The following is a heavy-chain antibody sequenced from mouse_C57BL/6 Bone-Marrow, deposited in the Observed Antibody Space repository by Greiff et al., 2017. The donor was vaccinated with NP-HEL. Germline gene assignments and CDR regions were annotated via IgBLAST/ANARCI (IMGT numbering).Heavy chain of an antibody. D-gene: IGHD2-5*01. J-gene: IGHJ4*01. CDR1: GFTFSDYG. Sequence: DVQLVESGGGLVKPGGSLKLSCAASGFTFSDYGMHWVRQAPEKGLEWVAYISSGSSTIYYADTVKGRFTISRDNAKTTLFLQMTSLRSEDTAMYYCARYSNYVYAMDYWGQGTSVTVSS. V-gene: IGHV5-17*01. CDR2: ISSGSSTI. CDR3: ARYSNYVYAMDY.